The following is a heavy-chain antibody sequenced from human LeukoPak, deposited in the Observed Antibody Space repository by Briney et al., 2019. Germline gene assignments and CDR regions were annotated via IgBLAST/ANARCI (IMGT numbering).Heavy chain of an antibody. V-gene: IGHV1-69*02. J-gene: IGHJ3*02. Sequence: ASVKVSRKASGGTFSSYTISWVRQAPGQGLEWMGRIIPILGIANYAQKFQGRVTITTDKSTSTAYMELSSLRSEDTAVYYCARYSYDGAFDIWGQGTMVTVSS. CDR3: ARYSYDGAFDI. CDR1: GGTFSSYT. D-gene: IGHD5-18*01. CDR2: IIPILGIA.